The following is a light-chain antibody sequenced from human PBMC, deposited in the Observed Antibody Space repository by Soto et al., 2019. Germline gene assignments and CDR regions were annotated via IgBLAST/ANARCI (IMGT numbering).Light chain of an antibody. Sequence: ATLSCRASQYIRSSLAWYKQKPGQAPRLLSYGASTRATGVPARFSGGGSGTEFTLTISSLKPDDFETYYCQHFKDYSGAFGQGTKVYIK. V-gene: IGKV3-15*01. CDR1: QYIRSS. CDR3: QHFKDYSGA. J-gene: IGKJ1*01. CDR2: GAS.